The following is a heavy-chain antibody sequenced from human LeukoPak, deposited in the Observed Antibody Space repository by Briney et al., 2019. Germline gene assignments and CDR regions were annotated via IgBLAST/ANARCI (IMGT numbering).Heavy chain of an antibody. J-gene: IGHJ4*02. CDR1: GFVFNSVA. Sequence: PGGSLRLSCAAPGFVFNSVAMSWVRQAPGKGLEWVSAISSGGSYTWYADSVKGRFIISRNNSENTLSLQMNSLRVEDTAVYFCVKGSQAARPYYFDYWGQGNLVTVSS. V-gene: IGHV3-23*01. CDR3: VKGSQAARPYYFDY. CDR2: ISSGGSYT.